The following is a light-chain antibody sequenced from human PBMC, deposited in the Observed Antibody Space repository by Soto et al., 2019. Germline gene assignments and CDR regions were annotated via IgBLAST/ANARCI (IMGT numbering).Light chain of an antibody. Sequence: QSVLTQPPSVSGAPGQRVTISCSGSSSNIGAGYDVHWYQQLPGKAPKLLIYANNNRPSGVPDRFSGSKSVTSASLAIAGLQAEDEADYYCSSFVGSPVVFGGGTKLTVL. CDR3: SSFVGSPVV. J-gene: IGLJ2*01. CDR1: SSNIGAGYD. CDR2: ANN. V-gene: IGLV1-40*01.